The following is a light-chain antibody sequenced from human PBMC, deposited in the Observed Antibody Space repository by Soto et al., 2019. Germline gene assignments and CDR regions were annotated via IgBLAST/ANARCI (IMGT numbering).Light chain of an antibody. CDR1: SSDVGGYNY. V-gene: IGLV2-14*01. CDR2: EVS. CDR3: SSYTTSSTPYV. Sequence: QSALTQPASVSGSPGQSITISCTGTSSDVGGYNYVSWYQQHPGKAPKLMIYEVSNRAAGLSNRFSGSKSGNTASLTISGLQAEDEADYYCSSYTTSSTPYVFRTGTKLTVL. J-gene: IGLJ1*01.